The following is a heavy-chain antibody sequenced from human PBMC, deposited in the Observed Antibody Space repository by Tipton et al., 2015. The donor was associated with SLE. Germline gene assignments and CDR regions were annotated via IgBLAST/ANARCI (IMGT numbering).Heavy chain of an antibody. CDR2: ISAYNGNT. CDR1: GYTFTSYG. J-gene: IGHJ4*02. V-gene: IGHV1-18*01. D-gene: IGHD2-2*02. CDR3: ARGVVPAAILGAYWGYYFDY. Sequence: QSGAEVKKPGASVKVSCKASGYTFTSYGISWVRQAPGQGLEWMGWISAYNGNTNYAQMLQGRLTMTTDTSTSTAYMELRSLRSDDTAVYYCARGVVPAAILGAYWGYYFDYWGQGTLVTVSS.